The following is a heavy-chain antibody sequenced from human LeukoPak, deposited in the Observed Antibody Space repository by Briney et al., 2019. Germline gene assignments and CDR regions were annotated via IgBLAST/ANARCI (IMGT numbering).Heavy chain of an antibody. CDR1: GYSFTSYW. CDR2: IYPGDSDT. V-gene: IGHV5-51*01. J-gene: IGHJ4*02. D-gene: IGHD3-10*01. CDR3: ARLSSRVGVWRRGVPDY. Sequence: GESLKISCKGSGYSFTSYWIGWVRQMPGKGLEWMGIIYPGDSDTRYSPSFQGQVTISADKSISTAYLQWSSLKASDTAMYYCARLSSRVGVWRRGVPDYWGQGTLVTVSS.